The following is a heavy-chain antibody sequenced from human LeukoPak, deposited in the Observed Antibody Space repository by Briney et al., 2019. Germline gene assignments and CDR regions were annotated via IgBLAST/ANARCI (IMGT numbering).Heavy chain of an antibody. CDR2: INHSGST. J-gene: IGHJ4*02. CDR1: GGSFSGYY. CDR3: ARAAGRPYYFGY. V-gene: IGHV4-34*01. Sequence: PSETLSLTCAVYGGSFSGYYWSWIRQPPGKGLEWIGEINHSGSTNYNPSLKSRVTISVDTSKNQFSLKLSSVTAADTAVYYCARAAGRPYYFGYWGQGTLVTVSS.